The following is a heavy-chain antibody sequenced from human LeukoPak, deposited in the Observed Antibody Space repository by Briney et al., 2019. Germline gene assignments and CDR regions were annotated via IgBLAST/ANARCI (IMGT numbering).Heavy chain of an antibody. CDR2: IKQDGSKK. Sequence: DPGGSLRLSCAASGFTFSSYSMNWVRQAPGKGLEWVANIKQDGSKKSYVDSAKGRFTISRDNAKNSLYLQMNSLRAEDTAIYYCTRVGYIDEGIDYWGQGTLVTVSS. CDR3: TRVGYIDEGIDY. D-gene: IGHD5-24*01. V-gene: IGHV3-7*04. J-gene: IGHJ4*02. CDR1: GFTFSSYS.